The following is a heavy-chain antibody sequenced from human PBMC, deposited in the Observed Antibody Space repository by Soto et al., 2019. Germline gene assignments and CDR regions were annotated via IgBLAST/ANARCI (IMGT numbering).Heavy chain of an antibody. CDR1: GFTFSSHA. Sequence: GGSLRLSCAASGFTFSSHAMHWVRQAPGKGLEWVAVISYDGSNKYYADSVKGRFTISRDNSKNTLYLQMNSLRAEDTAVYYCARNPKYCTNGVCYGGGYYYYGMDVWGQGTTVTVSS. J-gene: IGHJ6*02. CDR3: ARNPKYCTNGVCYGGGYYYYGMDV. D-gene: IGHD2-8*01. CDR2: ISYDGSNK. V-gene: IGHV3-30-3*01.